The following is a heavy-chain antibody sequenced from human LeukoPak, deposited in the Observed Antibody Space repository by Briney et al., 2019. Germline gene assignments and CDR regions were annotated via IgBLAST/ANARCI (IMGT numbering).Heavy chain of an antibody. CDR2: INQDGSQK. D-gene: IGHD3-16*01. CDR1: GFTFSSHW. CDR3: ARGGGLDV. V-gene: IGHV3-7*03. Sequence: GGSLRLSCAASGFTFSSHWISWVRQAPGKGLEWVAHINQDGSQKYYVDSVEGRFAISRDNAKNSLYLQMSNLRAEGTAVYFCARGGGLDVWGQGATVTVSS. J-gene: IGHJ6*02.